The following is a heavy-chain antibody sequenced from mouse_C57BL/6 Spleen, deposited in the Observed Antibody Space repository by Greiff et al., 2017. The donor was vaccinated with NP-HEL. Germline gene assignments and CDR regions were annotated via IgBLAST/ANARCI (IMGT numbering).Heavy chain of an antibody. CDR1: GYTFTSYW. V-gene: IGHV1-53*01. Sequence: VQLQQSGTELVKPGASVKLSCKASGYTFTSYWMHWVKQRPGQGLEWIGNINPSNGGTNYNEKFKSKATLTVDKSSSTAYMQLSSLTSEDSAVYYCARTRPALYYGSSYGYFEVWGTGTTVTVSS. J-gene: IGHJ1*03. CDR3: ARTRPALYYGSSYGYFEV. D-gene: IGHD1-1*01. CDR2: INPSNGGT.